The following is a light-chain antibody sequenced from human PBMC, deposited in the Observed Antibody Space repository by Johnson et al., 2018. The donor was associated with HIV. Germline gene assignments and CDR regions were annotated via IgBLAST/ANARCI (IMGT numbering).Light chain of an antibody. CDR2: DKN. Sequence: QSVLTQPPSVSAAPGQKVTISCSGSSSNIGNNYVSWYQQLPGTSPKLLIYDKNKRPSGIPDRFSASKSGTSAILDITGLQTGDEADYYCGTWDNSLGAHYVFGIGTKVTVL. J-gene: IGLJ1*01. V-gene: IGLV1-51*01. CDR3: GTWDNSLGAHYV. CDR1: SSNIGNNY.